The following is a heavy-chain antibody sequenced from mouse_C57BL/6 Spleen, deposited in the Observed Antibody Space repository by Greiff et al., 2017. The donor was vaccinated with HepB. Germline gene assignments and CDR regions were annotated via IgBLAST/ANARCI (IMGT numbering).Heavy chain of an antibody. CDR3: ARDDYYGSSPFAY. CDR2: INYDGSST. CDR1: GFTFSDYY. D-gene: IGHD1-1*01. J-gene: IGHJ3*01. V-gene: IGHV5-16*01. Sequence: EVKLVESEGGLVQPGSSMKLSCTASGFTFSDYYMAWVRQVPEKGLEWVANINYDGSSTYYLDSLKSRFIISRDNAKNILYLQMSSLKSEDTATYYCARDDYYGSSPFAYWGQGTLVTVSA.